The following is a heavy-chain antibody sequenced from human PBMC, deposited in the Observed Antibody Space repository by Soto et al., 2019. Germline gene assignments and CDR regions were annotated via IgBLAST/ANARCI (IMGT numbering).Heavy chain of an antibody. CDR2: ISAYDGDT. Sequence: QVQLVQSGPEVRTPGASVKVSCRAFGYAFSRYGVSWVRQAPGQGLEWLGWISAYDGDTKYGQRLQGRLIMTTETSTNTAYMEVRSLRSDDTAIYYCARSIITYNMDVWGQGTTVTVSS. CDR1: GYAFSRYG. D-gene: IGHD3-10*01. CDR3: ARSIITYNMDV. V-gene: IGHV1-18*01. J-gene: IGHJ6*02.